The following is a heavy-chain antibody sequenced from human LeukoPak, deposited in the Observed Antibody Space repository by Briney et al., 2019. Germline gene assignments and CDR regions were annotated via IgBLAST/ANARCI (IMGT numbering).Heavy chain of an antibody. CDR2: IYYSGST. V-gene: IGHV4-59*01. CDR3: ARAGPSTADAFDI. Sequence: SETLSLTCTVSGGSISSYYWSWIRQPPGKGLEWIGYIYYSGSTSYNPSLKSRVTISVDTSKNQFSLKLSSVTAADTAVYYCARAGPSTADAFDIWGQGTMVTVSS. CDR1: GGSISSYY. J-gene: IGHJ3*02. D-gene: IGHD2-21*02.